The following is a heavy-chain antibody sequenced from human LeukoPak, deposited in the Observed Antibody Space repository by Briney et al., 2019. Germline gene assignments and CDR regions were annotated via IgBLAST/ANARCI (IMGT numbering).Heavy chain of an antibody. D-gene: IGHD2-15*01. Sequence: SETLSLTCTVSGGSISSYYWSWIRQPAGKGLEWIGRIYTSGSTNYNPSLKSRVTMSVDTSKNQFSLKLSSVTAADTAVYYCARDLGLFCSGGSCHPYSWGQGTLVTVSS. CDR3: ARDLGLFCSGGSCHPYS. CDR1: GGSISSYY. CDR2: IYTSGST. J-gene: IGHJ4*02. V-gene: IGHV4-4*07.